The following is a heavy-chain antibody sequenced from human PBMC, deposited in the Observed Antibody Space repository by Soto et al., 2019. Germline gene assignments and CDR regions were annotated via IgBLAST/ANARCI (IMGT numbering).Heavy chain of an antibody. D-gene: IGHD3-22*01. CDR3: ARGIYDTSVGTAFDI. V-gene: IGHV6-1*01. CDR2: TYYRSQWHN. J-gene: IGHJ3*02. Sequence: SQTLSLTCAISGDSVSSNSVVWNWIRQSPSRGLEWLGRTYYRSQWHNEYVVFVKSRITINPDTSKNQFSLQLNSVTPEDTAVYYCARGIYDTSVGTAFDIWGQGTKVTVS. CDR1: GDSVSSNSVV.